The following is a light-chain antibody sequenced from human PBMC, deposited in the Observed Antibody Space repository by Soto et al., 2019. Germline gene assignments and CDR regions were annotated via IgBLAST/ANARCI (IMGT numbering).Light chain of an antibody. J-gene: IGLJ3*02. CDR3: QSYDSILDGFWV. CDR1: GSNIGAGYD. V-gene: IGLV1-40*01. CDR2: GDT. Sequence: QSVLTQPPSVSGAPGQRVTISCTGSGSNIGAGYDVHWYQQLPGTAPKLVISGDTNRPSGVPDRFSASKSGTSASLAITGLQAEDEADYYCQSYDSILDGFWVFGGGTKLTVL.